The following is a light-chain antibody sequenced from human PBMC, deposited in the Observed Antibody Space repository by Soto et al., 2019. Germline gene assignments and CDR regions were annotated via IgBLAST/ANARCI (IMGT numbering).Light chain of an antibody. J-gene: IGLJ2*01. CDR1: SSDVGGYTD. Sequence: QSVLTQPASVSGSPGHSITISCTGTSSDVGGYTDVFCYQQHPGKAPKLMIFEVSSRPSGVSHRFSGSKSGNTASLTISGLQAEDEGDYYCTSYTSRRSVVFGGGTKVTVL. CDR2: EVS. CDR3: TSYTSRRSVV. V-gene: IGLV2-14*01.